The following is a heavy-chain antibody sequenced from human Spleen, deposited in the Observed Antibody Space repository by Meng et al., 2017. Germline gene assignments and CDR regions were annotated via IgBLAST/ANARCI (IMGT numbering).Heavy chain of an antibody. J-gene: IGHJ4*02. CDR2: ISAYNGNT. D-gene: IGHD6-13*01. V-gene: IGHV1-18*04. CDR3: ARQGSMAAPGSIDH. Sequence: QVQLVQSGAEVKKPWASVKVFFWASGYTFRNYGVTWVRQAPGQGLEWMGWISAYNGNTNHAQNFQDRVTMTTDTSTSTASMEVRSLGSDDTAVYYCARQGSMAAPGSIDHWGPGTLVTVSS. CDR1: GYTFRNYG.